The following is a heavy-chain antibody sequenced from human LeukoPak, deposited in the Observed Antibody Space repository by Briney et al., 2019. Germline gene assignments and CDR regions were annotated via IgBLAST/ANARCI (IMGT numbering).Heavy chain of an antibody. CDR1: GFTFSSYW. CDR3: ARGWVTFSDYFDY. Sequence: GGSLRLSCAASGFTFSSYWMSWVRQAPGKGLEWVAVISYDGSNKYYADSVKGRFTISRDNSKNTLYLQMNSLRAEDTAVYYCARGWVTFSDYFDYWGQGTLVTVSS. V-gene: IGHV3-30-3*01. D-gene: IGHD2-21*02. CDR2: ISYDGSNK. J-gene: IGHJ4*02.